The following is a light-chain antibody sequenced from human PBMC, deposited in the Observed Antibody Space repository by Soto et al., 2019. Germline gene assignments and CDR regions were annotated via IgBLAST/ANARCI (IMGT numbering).Light chain of an antibody. J-gene: IGLJ1*01. CDR2: DVS. CDR1: SSDVGGFNF. CDR3: SSYTTSSTPDV. Sequence: QSALTQPASVSGSLGQSITISCTGTSSDVGGFNFVSWFQHHPGRAPKLMIYDVSDRPSGVSNRFSGSKSGNTASLTISGLQAEDEADYYCSSYTTSSTPDVFGTGTKLTVL. V-gene: IGLV2-14*03.